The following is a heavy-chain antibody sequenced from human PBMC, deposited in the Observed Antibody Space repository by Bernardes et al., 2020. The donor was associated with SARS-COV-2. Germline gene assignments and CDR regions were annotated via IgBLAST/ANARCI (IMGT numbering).Heavy chain of an antibody. CDR3: ASPPMAVAGTGWVEY. J-gene: IGHJ4*02. Sequence: GGSLRLSCAASGFTFSSYSMHWVRQAPGKGLEWVSSISSNSRYIYYADSVEGRFTISRDNAKNTLYLQMTSLRAEDTAVYYCASPPMAVAGTGWVEYWGQGTLV. CDR2: ISSNSRYI. V-gene: IGHV3-21*01. D-gene: IGHD6-19*01. CDR1: GFTFSSYS.